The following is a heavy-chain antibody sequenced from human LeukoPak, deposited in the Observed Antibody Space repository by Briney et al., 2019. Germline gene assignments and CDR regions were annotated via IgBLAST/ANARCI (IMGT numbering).Heavy chain of an antibody. V-gene: IGHV4-59*01. D-gene: IGHD2-15*01. Sequence: SETLSLTCTVSGGSISSYYWSWIRQPPGKGLEWIGYIYYSGSTNYNPSLKSRVTISVDTSKNQFSLKLSSVTAADTAVYYCARDRGGGGSFEFDPWGQGTLVTVSS. CDR1: GGSISSYY. CDR3: ARDRGGGGSFEFDP. CDR2: IYYSGST. J-gene: IGHJ5*02.